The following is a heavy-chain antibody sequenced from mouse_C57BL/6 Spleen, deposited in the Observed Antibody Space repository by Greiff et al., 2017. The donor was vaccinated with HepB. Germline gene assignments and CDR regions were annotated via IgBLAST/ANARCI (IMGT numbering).Heavy chain of an antibody. D-gene: IGHD1-1*01. J-gene: IGHJ4*01. V-gene: IGHV14-1*01. CDR3: TTVGMTTVVAEMDY. Sequence: EVQLQQSGAELVRPGASVKLSCTASGFNIKDYYMHWVKQRPEQGLEWIGRIDPEDGDTEYAPKFQGKATMTADTSSNTAYLQLSSLTSEDTAVYYCTTVGMTTVVAEMDYWGQGTSVTVAA. CDR1: GFNIKDYY. CDR2: IDPEDGDT.